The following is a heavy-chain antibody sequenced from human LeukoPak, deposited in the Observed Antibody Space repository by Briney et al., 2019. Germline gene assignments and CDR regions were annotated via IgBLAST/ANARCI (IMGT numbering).Heavy chain of an antibody. CDR2: IKQDGSEK. V-gene: IGHV3-7*03. Sequence: GGSLRLSCAASGFTFSSYWMSWVRQAPGKGLEWVANIKQDGSEKYYVDSVKGRFTISRDNAKNSLYLQMNSLRAEDTGVYYCTVAIVAPMWDCWGQGTLVTVSS. CDR3: TVAIVAPMWDC. CDR1: GFTFSSYW. J-gene: IGHJ4*02. D-gene: IGHD5-12*01.